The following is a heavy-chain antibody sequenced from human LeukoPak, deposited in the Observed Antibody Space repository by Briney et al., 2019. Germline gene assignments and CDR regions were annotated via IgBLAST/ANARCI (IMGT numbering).Heavy chain of an antibody. D-gene: IGHD3-22*01. CDR2: IYYSGST. V-gene: IGHV4-39*01. J-gene: IGHJ4*02. CDR3: ARHLHSSGYTYFDY. Sequence: SETLSLTCTVSGGSISSSSYYWGWIRQPPGKGLEWIGSIYYSGSTYYNPSLKSRVTISVDTSKNQFSLKLSSVTAADTAVYYCARHLHSSGYTYFDYWGQGTLVTVSS. CDR1: GGSISSSSYY.